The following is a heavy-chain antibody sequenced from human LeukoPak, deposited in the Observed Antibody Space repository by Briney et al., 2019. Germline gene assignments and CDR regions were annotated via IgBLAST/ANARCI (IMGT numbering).Heavy chain of an antibody. CDR2: IWYDGSNK. D-gene: IGHD2-15*01. CDR1: GFTFSSYG. Sequence: PGRSLRLSCAASGFTFSSYGMHWVRQAPGKGLEWVAVIWYDGSNKYYADSVKGRFTISRDNSKNTLYLQTNSLRAEDTAVYYCAKTVRRGYFPFDPWGQGTLVTVSS. V-gene: IGHV3-33*06. CDR3: AKTVRRGYFPFDP. J-gene: IGHJ5*02.